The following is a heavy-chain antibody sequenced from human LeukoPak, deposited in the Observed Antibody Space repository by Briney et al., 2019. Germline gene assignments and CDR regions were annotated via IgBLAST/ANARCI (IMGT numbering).Heavy chain of an antibody. J-gene: IGHJ6*02. CDR1: GYTFTGYY. CDR3: ARDGDMVRGVKDYYYGMDV. V-gene: IGHV1-2*04. Sequence: ASVKVSCKASGYTFTGYYMHWVRQAPGQGLEWMGWINPNSSGTNYAQKFQGWVTMTRDTSISTAYMEPSRLRSDDTAVYYCARDGDMVRGVKDYYYGMDVWGQGTTVTVSS. D-gene: IGHD3-10*01. CDR2: INPNSSGT.